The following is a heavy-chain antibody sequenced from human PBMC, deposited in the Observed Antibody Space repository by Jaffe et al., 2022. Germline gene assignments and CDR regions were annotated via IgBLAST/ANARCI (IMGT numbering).Heavy chain of an antibody. D-gene: IGHD6-13*01. V-gene: IGHV4-59*01. Sequence: QVQLQESGPGLVKPSETLSLTCTVSGGSISSYYWSWIRQPPGKGLEWIGYIYYSGSTNYNPSLKSRVTISVDTSKNQFSLKLSSVTAADTAVYYCARDKDSSSWYYFDYWGQGTLVTVSS. J-gene: IGHJ4*02. CDR3: ARDKDSSSWYYFDY. CDR1: GGSISSYY. CDR2: IYYSGST.